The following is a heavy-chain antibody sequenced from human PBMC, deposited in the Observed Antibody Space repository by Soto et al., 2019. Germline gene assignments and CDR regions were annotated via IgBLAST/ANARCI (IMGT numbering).Heavy chain of an antibody. V-gene: IGHV4-61*01. D-gene: IGHD6-19*01. J-gene: IGHJ4*02. CDR1: CVSVNSVSYY. Sequence: PSETLSLTCTVSCVSVNSVSYYWCWIRQPPGKGLEWIGYIYYSGSTNYNPSLKSRVTISVDTSKNQFSLKLSSVTAADTAVYYCASLACNRRGWCEFDDWGQGTLVTVSS. CDR3: ASLACNRRGWCEFDD. CDR2: IYYSGST.